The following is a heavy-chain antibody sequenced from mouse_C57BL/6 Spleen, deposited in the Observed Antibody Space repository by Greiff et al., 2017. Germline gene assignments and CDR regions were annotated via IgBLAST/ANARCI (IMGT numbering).Heavy chain of an antibody. V-gene: IGHV6-3*01. J-gene: IGHJ1*03. D-gene: IGHD4-1*01. CDR2: IRLKSDNYAT. CDR1: GFTFSNYW. Sequence: EVQLVESGGGLVQPGGSMKLSCVASGFTFSNYWMNWVRQSPEKGLEWVAQIRLKSDNYATHYAESVKGRFTISRDDSKSSVYLQMNNLRAEDTGIYYCTRDNWDDWYFDVWGTGTTVTVSS. CDR3: TRDNWDDWYFDV.